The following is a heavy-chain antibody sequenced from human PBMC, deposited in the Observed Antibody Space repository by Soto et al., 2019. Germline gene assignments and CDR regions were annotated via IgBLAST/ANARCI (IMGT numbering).Heavy chain of an antibody. CDR3: AREKWASGSRWIDP. J-gene: IGHJ5*02. Sequence: ASVKVSCKASGYTFTSYAMHWVRQAPGQRLEWMGWINAGNGNTKYSQKFQGRVTITRDTSASTAYMELNSLTSEDTAVYYCAREKWASGSRWIDPWGQGTLVTVSS. CDR1: GYTFTSYA. V-gene: IGHV1-3*01. CDR2: INAGNGNT. D-gene: IGHD6-19*01.